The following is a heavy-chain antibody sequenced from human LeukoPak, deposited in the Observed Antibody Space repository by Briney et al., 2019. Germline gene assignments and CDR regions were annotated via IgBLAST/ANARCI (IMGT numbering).Heavy chain of an antibody. CDR1: GGSISSRTYY. CDR2: IYYSGST. V-gene: IGHV4-39*01. CDR3: ARGDTSGWYGVAWALYYFDY. J-gene: IGHJ4*02. D-gene: IGHD6-19*01. Sequence: SETLSLTCTVSGGSISSRTYYWGWIRQPPGKGLEWIGNIYYSGSTYYNPSLRSRVTISVDTSKDQFSLNLSSVTAADTAVYYCARGDTSGWYGVAWALYYFDYWGQGILVSVSS.